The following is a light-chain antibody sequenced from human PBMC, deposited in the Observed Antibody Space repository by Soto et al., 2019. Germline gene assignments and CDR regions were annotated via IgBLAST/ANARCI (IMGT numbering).Light chain of an antibody. CDR2: EVT. V-gene: IGLV2-8*01. CDR1: SSDVGAYNY. CDR3: SSFASSNTWV. J-gene: IGLJ3*02. Sequence: QSALTQPTSASGSPGQSVTISCTGTSSDVGAYNYVSWYQQHAGKAPKLVIYEVTKRPSGVPDRFSGSKSANTASLTVSGLQAEDEADYYCSSFASSNTWVFAGGTKLTVL.